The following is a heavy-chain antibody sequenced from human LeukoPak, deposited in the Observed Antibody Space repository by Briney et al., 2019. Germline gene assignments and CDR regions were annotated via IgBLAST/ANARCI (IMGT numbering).Heavy chain of an antibody. D-gene: IGHD6-19*01. V-gene: IGHV1-18*01. Sequence: ASVKVSCKASGYTFNSYGISWVRQAPGQGLERMGWISAHNGNTNYEEKVQGRVTMTTDTSTSTAYMELRSLRSDDTAVYYCARDKGTVATYYYYYMDVWGKGTTVTVSS. CDR3: ARDKGTVATYYYYYMDV. CDR2: ISAHNGNT. CDR1: GYTFNSYG. J-gene: IGHJ6*03.